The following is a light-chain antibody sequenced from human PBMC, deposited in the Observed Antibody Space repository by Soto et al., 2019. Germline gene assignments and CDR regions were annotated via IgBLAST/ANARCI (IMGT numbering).Light chain of an antibody. V-gene: IGLV2-8*01. J-gene: IGLJ3*02. Sequence: QSALTQPPSASGSPGQSVTISCTGTSGDVGGHNFVSWYQFHPGKAPKLIIYEVSKRPSGVPNRFSGSKYDNTASLTVSGLQAEDEADYFCSSYAGTNQVFGGGTKLTVL. CDR1: SGDVGGHNF. CDR2: EVS. CDR3: SSYAGTNQV.